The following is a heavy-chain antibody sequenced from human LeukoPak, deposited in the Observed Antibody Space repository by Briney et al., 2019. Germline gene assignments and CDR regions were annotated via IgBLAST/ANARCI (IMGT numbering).Heavy chain of an antibody. V-gene: IGHV4-39*07. J-gene: IGHJ6*03. CDR2: IYYSGST. D-gene: IGHD6-13*01. CDR3: ARATGSRPPWYYYYYMDV. Sequence: PSETLSLTCTVSGGSISSSSYYWGWIRQPPGKGLEWIGSIYYSGSTYYNPSLKSRVTISVDTSKNQFSLKLSSVTAADTAGYYCARATGSRPPWYYYYYMDVWGKGTTVTVSS. CDR1: GGSISSSSYY.